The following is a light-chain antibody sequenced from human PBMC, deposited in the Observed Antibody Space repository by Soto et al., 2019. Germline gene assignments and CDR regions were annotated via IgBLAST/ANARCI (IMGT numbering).Light chain of an antibody. CDR2: GAS. Sequence: IVLTQSPGILSLSPGERASLSCGASQSISSSFLAWYQQKPGQAPRLLIYGASTRATDIPPSFTGSGSGTEFTLTISSLQSEDIAVYYCQQYNKWPQTFGQGTKVDIK. CDR3: QQYNKWPQT. V-gene: IGKV3-15*01. CDR1: QSISSS. J-gene: IGKJ1*01.